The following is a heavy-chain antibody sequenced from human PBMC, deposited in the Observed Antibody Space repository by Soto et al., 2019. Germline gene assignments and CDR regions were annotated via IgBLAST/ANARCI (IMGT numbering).Heavy chain of an antibody. Sequence: QLQLQESGSRLVKPSQTLSLTCAVSGGSVDSGTYSWSWIRQPAGKGLEWIGYVYHSGNTYYNPSLQSRVTLSLDRSKNQFSLKLNSVTAADTAMYYCARGGGFSPFDYWGQGTLVTVSS. J-gene: IGHJ4*02. CDR2: VYHSGNT. CDR1: GGSVDSGTYS. D-gene: IGHD2-15*01. V-gene: IGHV4-30-2*01. CDR3: ARGGGFSPFDY.